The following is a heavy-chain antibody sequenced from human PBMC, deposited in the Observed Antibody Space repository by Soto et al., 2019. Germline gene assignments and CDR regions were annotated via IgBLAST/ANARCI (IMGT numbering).Heavy chain of an antibody. Sequence: ASVKVSCKASGYTFTSYGISWVRQAPGQGIERMGWISAYNGNTNYAQKLQGRVTMTTDTSTSTAYMELRSLRSDDTAVYYCARTTGLSGATDYYYMDVWGKGTTVTVSS. J-gene: IGHJ6*03. V-gene: IGHV1-18*01. D-gene: IGHD1-1*01. CDR3: ARTTGLSGATDYYYMDV. CDR2: ISAYNGNT. CDR1: GYTFTSYG.